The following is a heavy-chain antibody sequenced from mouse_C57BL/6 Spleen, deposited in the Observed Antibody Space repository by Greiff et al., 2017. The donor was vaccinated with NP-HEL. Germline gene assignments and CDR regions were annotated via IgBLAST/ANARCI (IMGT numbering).Heavy chain of an antibody. Sequence: VQLQQPGAELVKPGASVKLSCKASGYTFTSYWMHWVKQRPGQGLEWIGMIHPNSGSTNYNEKFKSKATLAVDKSSSTAYMQLSSLTSEDSAVYYCAIIYGSSYGYWGQGTTLTVSS. CDR3: AIIYGSSYGY. CDR1: GYTFTSYW. CDR2: IHPNSGST. D-gene: IGHD1-1*01. V-gene: IGHV1-64*01. J-gene: IGHJ2*01.